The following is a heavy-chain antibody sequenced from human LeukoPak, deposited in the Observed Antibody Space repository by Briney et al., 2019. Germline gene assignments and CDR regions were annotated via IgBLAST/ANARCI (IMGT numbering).Heavy chain of an antibody. V-gene: IGHV3-21*01. J-gene: IGHJ4*02. Sequence: GGSLRLSCAASGFTFSSYFMNWVRQAPGKGLEWVSAISSTSSYIYYADSVKGRFTISRDNAKNSVYLQMNSLGAEDTAAYYCARGLCGGDCYSDWGQGTLVTVSS. D-gene: IGHD2-21*02. CDR1: GFTFSSYF. CDR3: ARGLCGGDCYSD. CDR2: ISSTSSYI.